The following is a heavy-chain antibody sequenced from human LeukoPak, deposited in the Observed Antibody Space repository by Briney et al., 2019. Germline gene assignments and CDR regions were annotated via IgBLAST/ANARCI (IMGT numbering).Heavy chain of an antibody. CDR3: ASYYYDSSGPPSDAFDI. D-gene: IGHD3-22*01. CDR1: NGSISSTSYY. Sequence: SETLSLTCTVSNGSISSTSYYWGWIRQPPGKGLEWIGSIYYSGSTYYNPSLKSRVTISVDTSKNQFSLKLSSVTAADTAVYYCASYYYDSSGPPSDAFDIWGQGTMVTVSS. J-gene: IGHJ3*02. CDR2: IYYSGST. V-gene: IGHV4-39*01.